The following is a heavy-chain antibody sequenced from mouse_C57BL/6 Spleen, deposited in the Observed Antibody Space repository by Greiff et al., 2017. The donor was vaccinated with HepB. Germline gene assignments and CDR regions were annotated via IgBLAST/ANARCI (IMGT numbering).Heavy chain of an antibody. CDR1: GYAFSSSW. V-gene: IGHV1-82*01. CDR2: IYPGDGDT. Sequence: VQLPQSGPELVKPGASVKISCKASGYAFSSSWMNWVKQRPGKGLEWIGRIYPGDGDTNYNGKFKGKATLTADKSSSTAYMQLSSLTSEDSAVYFCASYDYDGDPYFDYWGQGTTLTVSS. J-gene: IGHJ2*01. CDR3: ASYDYDGDPYFDY. D-gene: IGHD2-4*01.